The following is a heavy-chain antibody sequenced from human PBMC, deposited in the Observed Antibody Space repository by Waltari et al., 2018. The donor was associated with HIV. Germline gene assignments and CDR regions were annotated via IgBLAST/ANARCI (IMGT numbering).Heavy chain of an antibody. CDR1: GGSITSYY. CDR2: IYYSGRT. D-gene: IGHD6-19*01. J-gene: IGHJ4*02. Sequence: QVELQESGPGLVKPSETLSLTCTVSGGSITSYYWSWIRQSPGLGLEWIGHIYYSGRTTYNPSLKGRVIMSLDTSKNTLYLQMNSLRAEDTAVYYCARDAVAGISQFDYWGQGTLVTVSS. CDR3: ARDAVAGISQFDY. V-gene: IGHV4-59*12.